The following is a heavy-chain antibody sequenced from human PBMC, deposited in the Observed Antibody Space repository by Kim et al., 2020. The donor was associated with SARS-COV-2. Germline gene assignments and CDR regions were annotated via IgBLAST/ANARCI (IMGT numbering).Heavy chain of an antibody. CDR2: ISYDGSNK. CDR3: AKEYYYGSGSYYVGAEYFQH. V-gene: IGHV3-30*18. J-gene: IGHJ1*01. Sequence: GGSLRLSCAASGFTFSSYGMHWVRQAPGKGLEWVAVISYDGSNKYYADSVKGRFTISRDNSKNTLYLQMNSLRAEDTAVYYCAKEYYYGSGSYYVGAEYFQHWGQGTLVTVSS. D-gene: IGHD3-10*01. CDR1: GFTFSSYG.